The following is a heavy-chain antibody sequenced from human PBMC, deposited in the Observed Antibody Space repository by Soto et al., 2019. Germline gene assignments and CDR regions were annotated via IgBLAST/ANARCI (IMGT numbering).Heavy chain of an antibody. CDR2: IHGGGGAT. V-gene: IGHV3-23*01. CDR3: AKFEGHPLEYWYLDF. CDR1: GFTFSAYA. Sequence: EVQLLESGGGLVQPGGSLRLSCAASGFTFSAYAMGWVRQAPGKGLEWASTIHGGGGATHYADSVKVRFTISRDDSKNTLYAQMNGLRAEDTAVYYCAKFEGHPLEYWYLDFWGRGTLVTVSS. J-gene: IGHJ2*01. D-gene: IGHD1-1*01.